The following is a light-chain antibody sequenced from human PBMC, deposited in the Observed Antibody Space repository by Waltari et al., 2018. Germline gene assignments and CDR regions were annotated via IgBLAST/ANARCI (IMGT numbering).Light chain of an antibody. CDR1: QSVSTSY. Sequence: EIVLTQSPGTLSLSPGERATLSCRASQSVSTSYLAWYQQNPGQAPRLLIYGASSRATGLPDRFSGSGSETDFTLTISRLEPEDFAVYYCQQYGSSPWTFGQGTKVEIK. CDR3: QQYGSSPWT. V-gene: IGKV3-20*01. J-gene: IGKJ1*01. CDR2: GAS.